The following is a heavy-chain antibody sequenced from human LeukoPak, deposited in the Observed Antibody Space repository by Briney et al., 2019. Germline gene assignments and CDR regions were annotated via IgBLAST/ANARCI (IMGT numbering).Heavy chain of an antibody. CDR3: ARSFYYYDSSGEDY. CDR1: GYTFTSYG. D-gene: IGHD3-22*01. V-gene: IGHV1-18*01. CDR2: ISAYNGNT. Sequence: ASVKVSCKVSGYTFTSYGISWVRQALGQGLEWMGWISAYNGNTNYAQKLQGRVTMTTDTSTSTAYMELRSLRSDDTAVYYCARSFYYYDSSGEDYWGQGTLVTVSS. J-gene: IGHJ4*02.